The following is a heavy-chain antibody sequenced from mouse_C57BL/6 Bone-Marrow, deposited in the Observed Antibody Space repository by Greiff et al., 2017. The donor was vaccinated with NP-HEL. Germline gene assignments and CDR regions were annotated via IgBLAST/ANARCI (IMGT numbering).Heavy chain of an antibody. J-gene: IGHJ4*01. CDR1: GFTFSSYG. V-gene: IGHV5-6*01. Sequence: EVQLVESGGDLVKPGGSLKLSCAASGFTFSSYGMSWVRQTPDKRLEWVATISSGGSYTYYPDSVKGRFTISRDNAKNTLYLQMSSLKSEDTAMYYCARPGCFYAMDYWGQGTSVTVSS. CDR3: ARPGCFYAMDY. CDR2: ISSGGSYT.